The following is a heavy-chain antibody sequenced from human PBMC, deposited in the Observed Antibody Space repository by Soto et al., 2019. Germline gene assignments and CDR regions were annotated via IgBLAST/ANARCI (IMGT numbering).Heavy chain of an antibody. Sequence: QVQLVQSGAEVKKPGASVKVSCKASGYTFTSYVITWVPQAPGQGLEWMGWISSYNGNTNYAQKLKGRVTMTTDTSTSTAYMELRSLRSDDTAVYYCARLNYDSSGYYPTYFDYWGQGTMVTVSS. CDR3: ARLNYDSSGYYPTYFDY. CDR1: GYTFTSYV. J-gene: IGHJ4*02. V-gene: IGHV1-18*04. CDR2: ISSYNGNT. D-gene: IGHD3-22*01.